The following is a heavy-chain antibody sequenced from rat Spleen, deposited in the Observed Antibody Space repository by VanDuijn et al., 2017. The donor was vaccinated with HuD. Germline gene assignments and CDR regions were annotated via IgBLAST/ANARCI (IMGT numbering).Heavy chain of an antibody. J-gene: IGHJ2*01. CDR2: ITHTDGNT. V-gene: IGHV5-31*01. CDR3: AKLGGSYGDYFDY. Sequence: EVQLVESGGGLVQPGRSLKLSCVASGFTFNNYWMTWIRQAPGKGLEWVASITHTDGNTYYPDSVKGRFTISRDNAKSTQYLQMDSLRSEDTASYYCAKLGGSYGDYFDYWGQGVMVTVSS. D-gene: IGHD1-2*01. CDR1: GFTFNNYW.